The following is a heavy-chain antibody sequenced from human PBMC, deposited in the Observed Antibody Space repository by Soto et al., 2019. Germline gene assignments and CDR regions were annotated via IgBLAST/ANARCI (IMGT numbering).Heavy chain of an antibody. CDR1: GGTFSSYA. V-gene: IGHV1-69*13. CDR2: IIPIFGTA. D-gene: IGHD4-17*01. J-gene: IGHJ4*02. CDR3: AADPRSYGDLPGFDY. Sequence: ASVKVSCKASGGTFSSYAISWVRQAPGQGLEWMGGIIPIFGTANYAQKFQGRVTITADESTSTAYMELSSLRSEDTAVYYCAADPRSYGDLPGFDYWGQGTLVTVSS.